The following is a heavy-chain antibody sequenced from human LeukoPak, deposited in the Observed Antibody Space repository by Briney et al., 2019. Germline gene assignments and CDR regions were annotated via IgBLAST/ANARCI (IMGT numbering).Heavy chain of an antibody. V-gene: IGHV1-69*13. Sequence: ASVKVSCKASGYTFTSYAMNWVRQAPGQGLEWMGGIIPIFGTANYAQKFQGRVTITADESTSTAYMELSSLRSEDTAVYYCAREEAHYYDSSGTYYYYGMDVWGQGTTVTVSS. CDR2: IIPIFGTA. J-gene: IGHJ6*02. CDR3: AREEAHYYDSSGTYYYYGMDV. D-gene: IGHD3-22*01. CDR1: GYTFTSYA.